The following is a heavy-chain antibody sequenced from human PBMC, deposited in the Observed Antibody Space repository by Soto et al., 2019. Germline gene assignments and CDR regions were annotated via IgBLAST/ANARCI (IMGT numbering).Heavy chain of an antibody. CDR1: GFTFSSYA. CDR2: ISYDGSNK. J-gene: IGHJ6*02. V-gene: IGHV3-30-3*01. Sequence: GGSLRLSCAASGFTFSSYAMHWVRQAPGKGLEWVAVISYDGSNKYYADSVKGRFTISRDNSKNTLYLQMNSLRAEDTAVYYCARASGGTFFGMDVWGQGTTVTVSS. D-gene: IGHD2-15*01. CDR3: ARASGGTFFGMDV.